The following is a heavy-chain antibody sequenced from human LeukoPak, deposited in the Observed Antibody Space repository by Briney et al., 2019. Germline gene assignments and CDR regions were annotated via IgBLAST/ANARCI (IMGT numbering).Heavy chain of an antibody. CDR1: GYTFTNYD. J-gene: IGHJ5*02. CDR2: VNPNSGYT. V-gene: IGHV1-8*01. D-gene: IGHD6-19*01. Sequence: ASVKVSCKASGYTFTNYDINWVRQATEQGLEWMGWVNPNSGYTGNAQKFQGRVTMTRNTSISTAYMELSSLRSEDTAVYYCARGAPIRVAVAATFDPWGQGTLVTVPS. CDR3: ARGAPIRVAVAATFDP.